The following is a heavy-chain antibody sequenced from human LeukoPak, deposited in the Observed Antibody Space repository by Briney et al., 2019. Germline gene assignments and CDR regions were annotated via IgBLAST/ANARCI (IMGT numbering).Heavy chain of an antibody. V-gene: IGHV1-3*01. Sequence: ASVKVSCKASGYTFTSYAMHWVRQAPGQRPEWTGWINAGNGNTKYSQKFQGRVTITRDTSASTAYMELSSLRSEDTAVYYCARDIHRSSSWYGRGSQSSNFDYWGQGTLVTVSS. D-gene: IGHD6-13*01. J-gene: IGHJ4*02. CDR1: GYTFTSYA. CDR2: INAGNGNT. CDR3: ARDIHRSSSWYGRGSQSSNFDY.